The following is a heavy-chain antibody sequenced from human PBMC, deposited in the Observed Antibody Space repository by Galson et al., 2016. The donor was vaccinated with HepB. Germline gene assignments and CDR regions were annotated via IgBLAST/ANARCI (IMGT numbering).Heavy chain of an antibody. V-gene: IGHV4-59*01. D-gene: IGHD2/OR15-2a*01. CDR3: ARDNRPGYYYSGMSV. CDR2: IYYSGNT. Sequence: SETLSLTCNVSGGSINSFYWVWLRQPPGKGPEWIGYIYYSGNTYYSPSVRGRVTISVDTSKNQFSLKLSSVTAADTAVYYCARDNRPGYYYSGMSVWGPGTTVIVSS. CDR1: GGSINSFY. J-gene: IGHJ6*02.